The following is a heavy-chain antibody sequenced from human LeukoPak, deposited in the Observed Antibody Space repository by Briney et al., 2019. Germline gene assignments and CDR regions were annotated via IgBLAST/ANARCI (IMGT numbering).Heavy chain of an antibody. CDR3: ARASDYDFWSGYYGFDP. V-gene: IGHV3-11*01. CDR1: GFTFSSYW. D-gene: IGHD3-3*01. CDR2: ISSSGSTI. J-gene: IGHJ5*02. Sequence: GGSLRLSCAASGFTFSSYWMSWIRQAPGKGLEWVSYISSSGSTIYYADSVKGRFTISRDNAKNSLYLQMNSLRAEDTAVYYCARASDYDFWSGYYGFDPWGQGTLVTVSS.